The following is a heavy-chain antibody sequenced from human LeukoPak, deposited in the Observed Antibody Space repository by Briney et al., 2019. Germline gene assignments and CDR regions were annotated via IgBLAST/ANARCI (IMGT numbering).Heavy chain of an antibody. CDR1: GFTFSSYA. V-gene: IGHV4-31*02. J-gene: IGHJ5*02. D-gene: IGHD3-22*01. Sequence: LRLSCAASGFTFSSYAMSWVRQHPGKGLEWIGYIYYSGSTYYNPSLKSRVTISVDTSKNQFSLKLSSVTAADTAVYYCARDSSGPLLSWGQGTLVTVSS. CDR2: IYYSGST. CDR3: ARDSSGPLLS.